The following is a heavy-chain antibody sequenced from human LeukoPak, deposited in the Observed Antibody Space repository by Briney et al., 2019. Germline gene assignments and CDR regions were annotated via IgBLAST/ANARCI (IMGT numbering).Heavy chain of an antibody. D-gene: IGHD3-10*01. CDR2: ISSSSSYI. CDR3: ARVTSYYYCSGSNYGMDV. CDR1: GFTFSSYS. Sequence: PGGSLRLSCAASGFTFSSYSMNWVRQAPGKGLEWVSSISSSSSYIYYADSVKGRFTISRDKAKNSLYLQMNSLRAEDTAVYYCARVTSYYYCSGSNYGMDVWGQGATVTVSS. J-gene: IGHJ6*02. V-gene: IGHV3-21*01.